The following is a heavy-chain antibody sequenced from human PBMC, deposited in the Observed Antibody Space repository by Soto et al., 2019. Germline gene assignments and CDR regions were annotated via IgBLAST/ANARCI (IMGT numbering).Heavy chain of an antibody. Sequence: QVQLVQSGAEVKKPGSSVKVSCKASGGTFSSYAISWVLQAPGQGLEWMGGIIPIFGTANYAQKFQGRVTITADESTSTAYMELSSLSSEDTAVYYCARAGRWLQEWYWDIWGQGTMVTVSS. D-gene: IGHD3-3*01. CDR3: ARAGRWLQEWYWDI. J-gene: IGHJ3*02. CDR1: GGTFSSYA. CDR2: IIPIFGTA. V-gene: IGHV1-69*01.